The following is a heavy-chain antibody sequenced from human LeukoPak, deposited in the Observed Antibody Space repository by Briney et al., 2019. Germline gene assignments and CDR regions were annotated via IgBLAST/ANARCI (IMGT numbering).Heavy chain of an antibody. J-gene: IGHJ4*02. CDR3: AKPDCTNGVCYTPYDY. CDR2: ITGSGGTT. D-gene: IGHD2-8*01. CDR1: GFTFSSHA. Sequence: GGSLRLSCAASGFTFSSHAMSWVRQAPGKGLEWVSTITGSGGTTKYADSVKGRFTISRDNSKNTLYLQMNSLRAEDTAVYYCAKPDCTNGVCYTPYDYWGQGTLVTVSS. V-gene: IGHV3-23*01.